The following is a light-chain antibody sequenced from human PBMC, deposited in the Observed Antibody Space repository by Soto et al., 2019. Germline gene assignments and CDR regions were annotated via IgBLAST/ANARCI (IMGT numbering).Light chain of an antibody. V-gene: IGKV3-20*01. Sequence: EIVLAQSPGTLSLSPGERATLSCRASESISSTNLGWYQQKPGQAPRLLIYAASSRATGIPVRFSGSGSGTDFTLTISRLEPEDFAVYYCQQYGGSPWTFGQGTKGDNK. CDR2: AAS. CDR3: QQYGGSPWT. J-gene: IGKJ1*01. CDR1: ESISSTN.